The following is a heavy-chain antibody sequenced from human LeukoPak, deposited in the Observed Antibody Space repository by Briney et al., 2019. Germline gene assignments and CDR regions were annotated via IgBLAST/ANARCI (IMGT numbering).Heavy chain of an antibody. J-gene: IGHJ5*02. CDR2: IYHSGST. V-gene: IGHV4-38-2*02. D-gene: IGHD3-10*01. CDR3: AREEVLLWFGELYWFDP. Sequence: SETLSLTCTVSGYSISSGYYWGWIRQPPGKGLEWIGSIYHSGSTYYNPSLKSRVTISVDTSKNQFSLKLSSVTAADTAVYYCAREEVLLWFGELYWFDPWGQGTLVTVSS. CDR1: GYSISSGYY.